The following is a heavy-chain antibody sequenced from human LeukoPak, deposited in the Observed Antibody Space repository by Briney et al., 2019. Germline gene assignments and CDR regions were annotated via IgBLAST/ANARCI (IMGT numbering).Heavy chain of an antibody. CDR2: IYTSGST. J-gene: IGHJ3*02. D-gene: IGHD2-2*01. CDR1: GSISGYY. V-gene: IGHV4-4*09. CDR3: ARQKCTSTSCLTKNAFDI. Sequence: SETLSLTCTVSGSISGYYWSWIRQPPGKGLEWIGYIYTSGSTNYNPSLESRVTISVDTSKNQFSLDLSSVTAVDTAVYYCARQKCTSTSCLTKNAFDIWGQGTMVTVSS.